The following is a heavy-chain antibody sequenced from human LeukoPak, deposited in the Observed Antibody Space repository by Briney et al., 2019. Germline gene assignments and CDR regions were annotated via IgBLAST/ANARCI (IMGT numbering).Heavy chain of an antibody. V-gene: IGHV1-46*01. CDR2: INPSGGGT. CDR3: AREGSTGYYYCDY. D-gene: IGHD3-22*01. J-gene: IGHJ4*02. CDR1: GYTFTSYS. Sequence: ASVKVSCKASGYTFTSYSMHWVRQAPGQGLEWMGKINPSGGGTTYAQKFQGRVTMTRDTSTSTIYMELSSLRSEDTAVYYCAREGSTGYYYCDYWGQGTLVTVS.